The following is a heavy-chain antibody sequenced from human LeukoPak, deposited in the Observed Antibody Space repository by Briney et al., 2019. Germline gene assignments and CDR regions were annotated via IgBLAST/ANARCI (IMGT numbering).Heavy chain of an antibody. CDR3: AREVGGSGYNWFDP. CDR2: INWNGGST. Sequence: GGSLRLSCAASGFTFRDYGLTWVRQAPGKGLEWVSTINWNGGSTGYADSVKGRFTISRDNAKNTLYLQMNSLRAEDTAVYYCAREVGGSGYNWFDPWGQGTLVTVSS. D-gene: IGHD3-10*01. V-gene: IGHV3-20*04. CDR1: GFTFRDYG. J-gene: IGHJ5*02.